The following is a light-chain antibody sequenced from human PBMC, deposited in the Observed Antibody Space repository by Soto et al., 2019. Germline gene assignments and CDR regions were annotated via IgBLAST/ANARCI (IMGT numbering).Light chain of an antibody. J-gene: IGKJ1*01. CDR1: QRVGVN. Sequence: IVMTQSPASLSVSPGETATLSCRASQRVGVNLAWYQQKPGQAPRLRIYHASTRATGVPARFSVSGSGTDFTLTISSLQSEDIAFFYCQQYDSWPRTFGQGTKVEIK. CDR3: QQYDSWPRT. CDR2: HAS. V-gene: IGKV3-15*01.